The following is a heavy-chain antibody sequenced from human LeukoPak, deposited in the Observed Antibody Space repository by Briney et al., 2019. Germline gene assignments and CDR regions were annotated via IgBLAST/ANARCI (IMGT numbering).Heavy chain of an antibody. Sequence: PGGSLRLSCAASGFTFSSYSMNWVRQAPGKGLEWVSSISSSSSYIYYADSVKGRFTISRDNAKNSLYLQTNSLRAEDTAVYYCARGDYGDYSGGGPIDYWGQGTLVTVSS. CDR3: ARGDYGDYSGGGPIDY. CDR1: GFTFSSYS. D-gene: IGHD4-17*01. V-gene: IGHV3-21*01. J-gene: IGHJ4*02. CDR2: ISSSSSYI.